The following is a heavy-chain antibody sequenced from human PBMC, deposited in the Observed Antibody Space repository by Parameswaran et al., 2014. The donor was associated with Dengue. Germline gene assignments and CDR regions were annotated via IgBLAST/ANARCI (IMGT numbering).Heavy chain of an antibody. V-gene: IGHV1-46*01. D-gene: IGHD2/OR15-2a*01. J-gene: IGHJ6*02. Sequence: WVRQAPGQGLEWMGMINPSDGSTNYAQKFQGRVTMTRDTSTSTAYMELSSLGSKDTAVYYCMKSGLSDLDYYYYGMDVWGQGTTVTVSS. CDR3: MKSGLSDLDYYYYGMDV. CDR2: INPSDGST.